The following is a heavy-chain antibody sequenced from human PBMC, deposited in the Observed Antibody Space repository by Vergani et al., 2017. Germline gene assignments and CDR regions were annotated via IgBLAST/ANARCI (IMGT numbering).Heavy chain of an antibody. D-gene: IGHD3-22*01. J-gene: IGHJ3*02. V-gene: IGHV4-59*01. CDR2: IYYSGST. CDR1: GGSISSYY. Sequence: QVQLQESGPGLVKPSQPLSLTCTVSGGSISSYYWSWLRQPPGKGLEWIGYIYYSGSTNYHPSLKSRVTISVDTSKNQFSLKLSSVTAADTAVYYCARLYYYDSSGYPDAFDIWGQGTMVTVSS. CDR3: ARLYYYDSSGYPDAFDI.